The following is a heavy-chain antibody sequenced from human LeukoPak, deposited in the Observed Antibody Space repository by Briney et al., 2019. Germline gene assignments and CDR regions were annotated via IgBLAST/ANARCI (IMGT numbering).Heavy chain of an antibody. CDR1: GYTFIGYY. CDR2: INPNSGGT. V-gene: IGHV1-2*02. D-gene: IGHD3-22*01. CDR3: ARDHYYDSSGYWWDYYYYYMDV. Sequence: ASVKVSCKASGYTFIGYYMHWVRQAPGQGLEWMGWINPNSGGTNYAQKFQGRVTMTRDTSISTAYMELSRLRSDDTAVYYCARDHYYDSSGYWWDYYYYYMDVWGKGTTVTISS. J-gene: IGHJ6*03.